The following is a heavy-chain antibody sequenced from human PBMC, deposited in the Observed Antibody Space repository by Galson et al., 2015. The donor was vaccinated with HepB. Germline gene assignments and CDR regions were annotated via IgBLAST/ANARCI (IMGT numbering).Heavy chain of an antibody. CDR2: IWYDGSNK. Sequence: SLRLSCAASGFTFSSYGMHWVRQAPGKGLEWVAVIWYDGSNKYYADSVKGRFTISRDNSKNTLYLQMNSLRAEDTAVYYCARVFFRREATDFWSGYYPYYYYGMDVWGQGTTVTVSS. CDR3: ARVFFRREATDFWSGYYPYYYYGMDV. D-gene: IGHD3-3*01. CDR1: GFTFSSYG. V-gene: IGHV3-33*01. J-gene: IGHJ6*02.